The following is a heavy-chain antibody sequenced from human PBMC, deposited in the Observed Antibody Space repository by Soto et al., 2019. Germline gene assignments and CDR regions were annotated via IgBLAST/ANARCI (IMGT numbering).Heavy chain of an antibody. V-gene: IGHV3-48*02. D-gene: IGHD3-22*01. J-gene: IGHJ4*02. CDR2: VGASATSR. CDR1: GFIFSNYG. Sequence: EVQLVESGGGLVQPGGSLGLSCAASGFIFSNYGMHWVRQAPGTGLEWISYVGASATSRYYADSVRGRFTISRDNAKNSLYLQMTSLRDDDTAVYYCAGALLLGGSSGWGFNYWGQGSLVTVSS. CDR3: AGALLLGGSSGWGFNY.